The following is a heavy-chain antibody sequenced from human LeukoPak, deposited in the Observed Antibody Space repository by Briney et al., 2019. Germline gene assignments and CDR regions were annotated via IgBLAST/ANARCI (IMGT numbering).Heavy chain of an antibody. CDR1: GYIFSSYD. J-gene: IGHJ5*02. V-gene: IGHV1-8*01. CDR3: ARDNWFDP. Sequence: EASVKVSCKASGYIFSSYDINWVRQATGQGLEWMGWMNPSTGNTGYAQKLQGRVTMTTDTSTSTAYMELRSLRSDDTAVYYCARDNWFDPWGQGTLVTVSS. CDR2: MNPSTGNT.